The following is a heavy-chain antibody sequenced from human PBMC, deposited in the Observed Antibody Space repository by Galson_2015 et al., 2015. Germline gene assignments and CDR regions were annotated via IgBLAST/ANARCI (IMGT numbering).Heavy chain of an antibody. J-gene: IGHJ5*02. CDR1: GDSISSGSYS. CDR2: IYTSGST. Sequence: TLSLTCTVSGDSISSGSYSWNWIRQPAGKGLEWIGRIYTSGSTNYDPSLKSRVTISMDTSKNQFSLKLSSVTAADSAVYYCARAGTLGWFDPWGQGTLVTVSS. V-gene: IGHV4-61*02. D-gene: IGHD3-10*01. CDR3: ARAGTLGWFDP.